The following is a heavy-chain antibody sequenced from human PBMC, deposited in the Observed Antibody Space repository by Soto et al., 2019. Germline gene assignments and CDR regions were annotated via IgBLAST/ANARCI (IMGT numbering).Heavy chain of an antibody. CDR3: ARVCLDTAMVTAFDI. CDR1: GGSISSGGYY. D-gene: IGHD5-18*01. J-gene: IGHJ3*02. CDR2: IYYSGST. Sequence: SETLSLTCTVSGGSISSGGYYWSWIRQHPGKGLEWIGYIYYSGSTYYNPSLKSRVTISVDTSKNQFSLKLSSVTAADTAVYYCARVCLDTAMVTAFDIWGQGTMVTVSS. V-gene: IGHV4-31*03.